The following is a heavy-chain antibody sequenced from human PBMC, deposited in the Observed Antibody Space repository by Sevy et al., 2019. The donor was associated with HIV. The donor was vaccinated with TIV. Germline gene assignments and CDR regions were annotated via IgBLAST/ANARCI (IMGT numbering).Heavy chain of an antibody. CDR2: ISSNGRST. Sequence: GGSLRLSCAASGFTFSSYAMHWVRQAPGKGLEYISTISSNGRSTYYANSVKGRFTISRDNSKNTVYLQMGSLRTEDMAVYYCAVTKDCIILDCYQAFDYWGQGELVTVSS. V-gene: IGHV3-64*01. CDR3: AVTKDCIILDCYQAFDY. CDR1: GFTFSSYA. D-gene: IGHD2-21*02. J-gene: IGHJ4*02.